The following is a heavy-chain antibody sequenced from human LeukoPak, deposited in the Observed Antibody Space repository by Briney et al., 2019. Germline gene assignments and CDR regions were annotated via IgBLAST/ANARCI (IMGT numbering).Heavy chain of an antibody. V-gene: IGHV5-51*01. Sequence: GESLKISCKGSGYSFTSYWIGWVRHMPGKGLEWMGIIYPGDSDTRYSPSFQGQVTISADKSISTAYLQWSSLKASDTAMYYCARQLAAAGRLTRFDYWGQGTLVTVSS. J-gene: IGHJ4*02. D-gene: IGHD6-13*01. CDR1: GYSFTSYW. CDR2: IYPGDSDT. CDR3: ARQLAAAGRLTRFDY.